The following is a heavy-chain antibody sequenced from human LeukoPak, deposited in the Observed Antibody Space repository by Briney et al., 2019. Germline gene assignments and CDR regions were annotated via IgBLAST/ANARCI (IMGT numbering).Heavy chain of an antibody. V-gene: IGHV4-59*01. D-gene: IGHD5-18*01. CDR3: ASQLYSYGTTSFDY. CDR1: GGSISSYY. J-gene: IGHJ4*02. Sequence: SETLSLTCTVSGGSISSYYWSWIRQPPGKGLEWIGYIYYSGSTNYNPSLKSRVTISVDTSKNQFSLKLSSVTAADTAVYYCASQLYSYGTTSFDYWGQGTLVTVSS. CDR2: IYYSGST.